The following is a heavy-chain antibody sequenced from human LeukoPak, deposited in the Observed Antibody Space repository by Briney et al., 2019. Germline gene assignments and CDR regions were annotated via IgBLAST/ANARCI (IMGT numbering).Heavy chain of an antibody. V-gene: IGHV4-59*01. CDR1: GGSISSYY. CDR3: ARGSGEDGSGYYYSQGGWFDP. D-gene: IGHD3-22*01. Sequence: SETLSLTCTVSGGSISSYYWSWIRQPPGKGLEWIGYTYYSGSTKYNPSLKSRVTISVDTSKNQFSLKLSSVTAADTAVYYCARGSGEDGSGYYYSQGGWFDPWGQGTLVTVSS. J-gene: IGHJ5*02. CDR2: TYYSGST.